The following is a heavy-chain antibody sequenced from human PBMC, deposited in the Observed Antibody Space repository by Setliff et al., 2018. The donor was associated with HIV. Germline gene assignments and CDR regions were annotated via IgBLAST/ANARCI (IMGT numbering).Heavy chain of an antibody. CDR3: AREPPRRRGTVTEDY. Sequence: ASVKVSCKAYGYTFTTYTIHWVRQAPGQGLEWMGRINPNSGGTNYAQKFQGRVTMTRDTSITTAYMELSRLRSDDTAVYYCAREPPRRRGTVTEDYWGQGTLVTVSS. V-gene: IGHV1-2*06. CDR2: INPNSGGT. D-gene: IGHD4-17*01. CDR1: GYTFTTYT. J-gene: IGHJ4*02.